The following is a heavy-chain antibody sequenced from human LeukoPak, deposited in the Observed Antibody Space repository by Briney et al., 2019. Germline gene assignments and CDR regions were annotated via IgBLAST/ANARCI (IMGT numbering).Heavy chain of an antibody. D-gene: IGHD2-15*01. Sequence: SETLSLTCAVYGGSFSGYYWSWIRQPPGKGLEWIGEINHSGSTNYNPSLKSRVTISVDTSKNQFSLKLSSVTAADTAVYYCARDKYLGYCSGGSCYSLKYYFDYWGQGTLVTVSS. CDR1: GGSFSGYY. V-gene: IGHV4-34*01. CDR2: INHSGST. CDR3: ARDKYLGYCSGGSCYSLKYYFDY. J-gene: IGHJ4*02.